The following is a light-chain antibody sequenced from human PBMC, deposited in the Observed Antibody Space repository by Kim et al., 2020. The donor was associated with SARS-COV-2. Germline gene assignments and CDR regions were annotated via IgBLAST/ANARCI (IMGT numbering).Light chain of an antibody. Sequence: QLVLSQSPSASASLGASVKLTCTLSSGHSSYAIAWHQQQPEKGPRYLMKLNSDGSHSKGDGIPDRFSGSSSGAERYLTISSHQSEDEADYYCQTWGTGNWVFGGGTQLTVL. CDR1: SGHSSYA. V-gene: IGLV4-69*01. J-gene: IGLJ3*02. CDR2: LNSDGSH. CDR3: QTWGTGNWV.